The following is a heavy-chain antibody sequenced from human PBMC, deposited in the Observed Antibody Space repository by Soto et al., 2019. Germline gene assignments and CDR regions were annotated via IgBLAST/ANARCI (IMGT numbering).Heavy chain of an antibody. CDR3: TTGARYCSSTSWPEYYYYGMDV. Sequence: PGGSLRLSCAASGFTFSGSAMHWVRQASGKGLEWVGRIRSKANSYATAYAASVKGRFTISRDDSKNTAYLQMNSLKTEDTAVYYCTTGARYCSSTSWPEYYYYGMDVWGQGTTVTVSS. CDR2: IRSKANSYAT. D-gene: IGHD2-2*01. CDR1: GFTFSGSA. J-gene: IGHJ6*02. V-gene: IGHV3-73*01.